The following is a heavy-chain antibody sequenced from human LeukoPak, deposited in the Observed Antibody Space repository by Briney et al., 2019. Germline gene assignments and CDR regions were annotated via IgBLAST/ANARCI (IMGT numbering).Heavy chain of an antibody. J-gene: IGHJ3*02. Sequence: SETLSLTCTVSGGSISSYYWSWIRQPPGKGLEWIGYIYYSGSTNYNPSLKSRVTISVDTSKNQFSLKLSSVTAADTAVYYCAREGGITIFGVDPHAFDIWGQGTMVTVSS. V-gene: IGHV4-59*01. CDR2: IYYSGST. CDR1: GGSISSYY. D-gene: IGHD3-3*01. CDR3: AREGGITIFGVDPHAFDI.